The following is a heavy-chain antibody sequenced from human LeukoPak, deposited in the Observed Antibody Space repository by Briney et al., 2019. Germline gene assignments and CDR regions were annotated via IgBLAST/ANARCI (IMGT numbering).Heavy chain of an antibody. CDR1: GFTFSDYY. D-gene: IGHD3-22*01. CDR3: ASNVYYDSSGYYYAKGAFDI. CDR2: ISSSGSTI. V-gene: IGHV3-11*04. J-gene: IGHJ3*02. Sequence: GGSLRLSCAASGFTFSDYYMSWIRQAPGKGLEWVACISSSGSTIYYADSVKGRFTISRDNAKNSLYLQMNSLRAEDTAVYYCASNVYYDSSGYYYAKGAFDIWGQGTMVTVSS.